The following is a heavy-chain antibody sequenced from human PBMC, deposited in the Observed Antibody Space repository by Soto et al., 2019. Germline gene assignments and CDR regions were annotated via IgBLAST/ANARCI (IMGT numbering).Heavy chain of an antibody. CDR2: IYYSGST. CDR1: GGSISSGGYY. V-gene: IGHV4-31*03. J-gene: IGHJ6*01. D-gene: IGHD3-10*01. Sequence: SETLSLTCTVSGGSISSGGYYWSWIRQHPGKGLEWIGYIYYSGSTYYNPSLKSRVTISVDTSKNQFSLKLSSVTAADTAVYYCAISAGYYYGSGSYDVYGMDVWGQGTTVTVLL. CDR3: AISAGYYYGSGSYDVYGMDV.